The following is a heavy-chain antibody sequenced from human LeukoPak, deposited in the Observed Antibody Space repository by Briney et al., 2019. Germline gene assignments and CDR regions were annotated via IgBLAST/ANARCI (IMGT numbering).Heavy chain of an antibody. CDR3: ARGYCSGGSCYSWFDP. J-gene: IGHJ5*02. D-gene: IGHD2-15*01. V-gene: IGHV4-34*01. CDR2: NNHSGGT. CDR1: GGGFSGYY. Sequence: SLTRAVYGGGFSGYYWGWSRPPPGEGVGWVWGNNHSGGTNYNPSLKSRVTISVDTSKNQFSLKLSSVTAADTAVYYCARGYCSGGSCYSWFDPWGQGTLVTVSS.